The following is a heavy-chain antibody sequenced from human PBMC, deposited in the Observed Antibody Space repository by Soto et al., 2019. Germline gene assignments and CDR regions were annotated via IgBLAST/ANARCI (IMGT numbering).Heavy chain of an antibody. V-gene: IGHV5-51*01. J-gene: IGHJ4*02. CDR3: ARGGVSTRTFDY. CDR2: IYPSDFDT. Sequence: GESLKISCKGSGYNFAGYWIAWVRQMPGKGLELMGIIYPSDFDTRYRPSFQGQVTISADKSISSAYLQWSSLRASDTAMYYCARGGVSTRTFDYWGQGTPVTVSS. D-gene: IGHD3-3*01. CDR1: GYNFAGYW.